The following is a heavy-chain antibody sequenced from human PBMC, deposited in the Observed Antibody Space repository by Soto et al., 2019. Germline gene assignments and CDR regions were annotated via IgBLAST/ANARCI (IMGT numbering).Heavy chain of an antibody. CDR1: GGSVSSGSYY. V-gene: IGHV4-61*01. CDR3: ARALGGAAAGTVNY. Sequence: SETLSLTCTVSGGSVSSGSYYWSWIRQPPGKGLEWIGYIYYSGSTNYNPSLKSRVTISVDTSKNQFFLKLSSVTAADTAVYYCARALGGAAAGTVNYWGQGTLVTFSS. D-gene: IGHD6-13*01. J-gene: IGHJ4*02. CDR2: IYYSGST.